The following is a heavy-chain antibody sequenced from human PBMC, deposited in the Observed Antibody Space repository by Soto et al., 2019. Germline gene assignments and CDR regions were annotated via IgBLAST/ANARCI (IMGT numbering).Heavy chain of an antibody. V-gene: IGHV4-34*01. D-gene: IGHD3-22*01. Sequence: QVQLQQWGAGLLKPSETLSLTCAVYGGSFSGYYWSWIRQPPGKGLEWIGEINHSGSTNYNPSLKSRVTILVDTSKNQFSLKLSSVTAADTAVYYCARGPYYYDSSGYYLDAFDIWGQGTMVTVSS. CDR3: ARGPYYYDSSGYYLDAFDI. CDR2: INHSGST. J-gene: IGHJ3*02. CDR1: GGSFSGYY.